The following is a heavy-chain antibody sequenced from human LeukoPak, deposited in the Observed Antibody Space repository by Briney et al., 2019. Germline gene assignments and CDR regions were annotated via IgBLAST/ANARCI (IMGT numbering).Heavy chain of an antibody. J-gene: IGHJ4*02. V-gene: IGHV3-23*01. Sequence: GGSLRLSCAASGFTFSSHWMSWVRQAPGKGLEWVSAISGSGGSTYYADSVKGRFTISRDNSKNTLYLQMNSLRAEDTAVYYCAKEGHGVLEYYFDYWGQGTLVTVSS. D-gene: IGHD4-17*01. CDR1: GFTFSSHW. CDR2: ISGSGGST. CDR3: AKEGHGVLEYYFDY.